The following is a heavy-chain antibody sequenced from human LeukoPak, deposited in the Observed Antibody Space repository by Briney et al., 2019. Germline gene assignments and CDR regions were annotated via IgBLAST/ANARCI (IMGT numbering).Heavy chain of an antibody. CDR3: ARDLERWSTHWYFVL. CDR2: IYTSGST. D-gene: IGHD1-1*01. CDR1: GGSISSYY. V-gene: IGHV4-4*07. J-gene: IGHJ2*01. Sequence: SETLSLTCTVSGGSISSYYWSWIRQPAGKGLEWIGRIYTSGSTNYNPSLKSRVTMSVDTSKNQFSLKLSSVTAADTAVYYCARDLERWSTHWYFVLWGRGTLVTVSS.